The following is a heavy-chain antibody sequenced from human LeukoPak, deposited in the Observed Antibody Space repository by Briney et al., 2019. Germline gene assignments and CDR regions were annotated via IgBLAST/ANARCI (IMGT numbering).Heavy chain of an antibody. CDR3: ARGRLSYYDSSGDYYYYGMDV. J-gene: IGHJ6*02. CDR2: IIPILGIT. Sequence: SVKVSCKGSGGTFSNYGISWVRQAPGQGREWMGRIIPILGITSYAQKFYGRVSITAHKSTSTAYMELSSLRSEDTAVFYCARGRLSYYDSSGDYYYYGMDVWGQGTTVTVSS. D-gene: IGHD3-22*01. CDR1: GGTFSNYG. V-gene: IGHV1-69*04.